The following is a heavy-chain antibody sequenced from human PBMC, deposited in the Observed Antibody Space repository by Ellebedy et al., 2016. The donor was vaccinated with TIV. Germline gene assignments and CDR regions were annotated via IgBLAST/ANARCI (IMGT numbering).Heavy chain of an antibody. CDR2: IIPILGIA. CDR1: GGTFSSYA. CDR3: ARSPAGYYDILTGYYSSTYFDY. V-gene: IGHV1-69*04. J-gene: IGHJ4*02. Sequence: SVKVSXKASGGTFSSYAISWVRQAPGQGLEWMGRIIPILGIANYAQKFQGRVTITADKSTSTAYMELSSLRSEDTAVYYCARSPAGYYDILTGYYSSTYFDYWGQGTLVTVSS. D-gene: IGHD3-9*01.